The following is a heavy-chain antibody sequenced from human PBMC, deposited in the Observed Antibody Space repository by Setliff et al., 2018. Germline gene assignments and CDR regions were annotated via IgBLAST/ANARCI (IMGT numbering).Heavy chain of an antibody. D-gene: IGHD6-13*01. Sequence: PGGSLRLSCAASGFTFDDYTMHWVRQAPGKGLEWVSLISWDGGSTYYADSVKGRFTISRDNSKNSLYLQMNSLRTEDTALYYCAKDIGSSWYFGYYGMDVWGQGTTVTVS. CDR3: AKDIGSSWYFGYYGMDV. CDR2: ISWDGGST. J-gene: IGHJ6*02. CDR1: GFTFDDYT. V-gene: IGHV3-43*01.